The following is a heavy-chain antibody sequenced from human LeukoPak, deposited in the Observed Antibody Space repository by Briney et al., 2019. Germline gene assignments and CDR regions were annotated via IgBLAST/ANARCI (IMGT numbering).Heavy chain of an antibody. CDR2: ISADGIDK. CDR3: AKDKGREGDY. CDR1: GFPFSNYG. J-gene: IGHJ4*02. V-gene: IGHV3-30*18. Sequence: PWRSLRLSCAASGFPFSNYGMHWVRQAPGKGLEWVAVISADGIDKYYADSVKGRFTISRDNSKNTLYLQMSSLRPEDTAVYYCAKDKGREGDYWGQGNLVTVSS.